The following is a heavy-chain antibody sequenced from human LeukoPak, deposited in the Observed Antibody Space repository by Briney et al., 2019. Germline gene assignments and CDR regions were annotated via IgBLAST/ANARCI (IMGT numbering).Heavy chain of an antibody. V-gene: IGHV4-39*01. CDR3: ARLRAMAGHRGGFDF. CDR2: VYYTGNT. D-gene: IGHD6-19*01. J-gene: IGHJ3*01. Sequence: SETLSLTCAVSGDSISYHNYYWDWIRQPPGKGLEWIGTVYYTGNTYYNPPLKSRVAISVDTSKNQFSLQLTSMTAAGTAVYYCARLRAMAGHRGGFDFWGRGTMVTVSS. CDR1: GDSISYHNYY.